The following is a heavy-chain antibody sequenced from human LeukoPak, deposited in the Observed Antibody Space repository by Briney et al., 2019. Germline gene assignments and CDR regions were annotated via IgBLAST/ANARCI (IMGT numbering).Heavy chain of an antibody. CDR3: AKAEYSSSSLYYYYYYYMDV. V-gene: IGHV3-23*01. CDR2: ISGSGGST. Sequence: GGSLRLSCAASGFTFSSYAMSWVRQAPGKGLEWVSAISGSGGSTYYADSVKGRFTISRDNSKNTLYLQMNSLRAEDTAVYYCAKAEYSSSSLYYYYYYYMDVWGKGTTVTVSS. D-gene: IGHD6-6*01. CDR1: GFTFSSYA. J-gene: IGHJ6*03.